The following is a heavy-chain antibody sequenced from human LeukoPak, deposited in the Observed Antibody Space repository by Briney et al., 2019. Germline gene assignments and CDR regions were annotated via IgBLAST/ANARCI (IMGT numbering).Heavy chain of an antibody. D-gene: IGHD2-2*03. Sequence: ASVKVSCKASGYTFTNYGISWVRQAPGQGLEWMGWISAYNGNTNYAQKLQGRVTMTTDTSTSTAYMELRSLRSDDTAVYYCARMDIVVVPAAIDYWGQGTLVTVSS. CDR3: ARMDIVVVPAAIDY. CDR2: ISAYNGNT. CDR1: GYTFTNYG. V-gene: IGHV1-18*01. J-gene: IGHJ4*02.